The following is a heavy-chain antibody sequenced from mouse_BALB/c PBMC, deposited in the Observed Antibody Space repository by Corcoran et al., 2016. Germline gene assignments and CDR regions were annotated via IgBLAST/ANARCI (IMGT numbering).Heavy chain of an antibody. V-gene: IGHV14-3*02. CDR2: LDPANGNT. CDR3: ANWDWYFDV. Sequence: EVQLQQSGAELVKPGASVMLSCTASGFYIKYTYMHWVKQRREQGVEWIGRLDPANGNTKYDPKVQGKATITTYTSSTTAYLQLSSLTYEDTAVYYCANWDWYFDVWGAGTTVTVSS. CDR1: GFYIKYTY. D-gene: IGHD4-1*01. J-gene: IGHJ1*01.